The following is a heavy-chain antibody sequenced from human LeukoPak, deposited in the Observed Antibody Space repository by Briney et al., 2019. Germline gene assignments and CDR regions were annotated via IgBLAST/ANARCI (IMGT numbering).Heavy chain of an antibody. Sequence: GGSLRLSCAASGFTFSSYAMPWLRQAPGKGLEWVAVISADGDYINYADSVNGRFAITRDTSKTTLFLQMNSLSVEDTAVYYCARENCDPTSCYVGYWGQGALVTVSS. CDR2: ISADGDYI. V-gene: IGHV3-30*01. J-gene: IGHJ4*02. CDR1: GFTFSSYA. CDR3: ARENCDPTSCYVGY. D-gene: IGHD2-2*01.